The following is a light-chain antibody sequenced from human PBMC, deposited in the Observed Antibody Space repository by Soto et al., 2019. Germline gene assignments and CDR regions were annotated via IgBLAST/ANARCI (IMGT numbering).Light chain of an antibody. CDR1: QSVSYY. J-gene: IGKJ5*01. CDR3: QHYHGWPIT. Sequence: EILMTQSPATLSVSPVERVTFSFRASQSVSYYLAWYQQKPGQAPRLLIYDASTRATGVPVRFSGSGSGTEFTLTISSLQSEDFGVYYCQHYHGWPITFGQGTRLEI. CDR2: DAS. V-gene: IGKV3-15*01.